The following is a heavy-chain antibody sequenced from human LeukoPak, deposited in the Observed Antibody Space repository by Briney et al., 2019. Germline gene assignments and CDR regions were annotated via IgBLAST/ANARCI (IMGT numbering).Heavy chain of an antibody. CDR1: GGSISSSHYY. J-gene: IGHJ6*03. CDR2: IYYSGTT. CDR3: ARQISDYYYYYIDV. V-gene: IGHV4-39*01. Sequence: SETLSLTCTVSGGSISSSHYYWGWIRQPPGKGLEWIGTIYYSGTTYYNPSLESRVTMSEDTSKNQFSLTLRSVTATETAVYYCARQISDYYYYYIDVWGKGTTVTVSS. D-gene: IGHD3-3*01.